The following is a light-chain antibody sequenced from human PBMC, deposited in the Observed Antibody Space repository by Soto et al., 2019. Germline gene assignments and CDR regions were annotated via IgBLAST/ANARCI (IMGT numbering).Light chain of an antibody. CDR2: RNN. J-gene: IGLJ1*01. V-gene: IGLV1-47*01. CDR3: AAWDDSLSGPHYV. CDR1: SSNIGSNY. Sequence: QSVLRPTPSASGTPGQSVTISCSGSSSNIGSNYVYWYQQLPGTAPKLLIYRNNQRPSGVPDRFSGSKSGTSASLAISGLRSEDEADYYCAAWDDSLSGPHYVFGTGTKVTVL.